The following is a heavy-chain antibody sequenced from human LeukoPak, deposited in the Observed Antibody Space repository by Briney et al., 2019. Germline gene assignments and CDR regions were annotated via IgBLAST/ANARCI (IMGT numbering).Heavy chain of an antibody. CDR1: GFTFSSYA. V-gene: IGHV3-23*01. D-gene: IGHD3-22*01. Sequence: GGSLRLSCAASGFTFSSYAMTWVRQAPGKGLEWVSDIDGSGGSTYYADSVKGRFTISRDNSKNTLYLQMNSLRAEDTAVYYCARVVVITTELEAFDIWGQGTMVTVSS. CDR2: IDGSGGST. CDR3: ARVVVITTELEAFDI. J-gene: IGHJ3*02.